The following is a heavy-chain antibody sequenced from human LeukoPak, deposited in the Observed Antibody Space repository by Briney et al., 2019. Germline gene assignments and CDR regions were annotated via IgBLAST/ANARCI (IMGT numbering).Heavy chain of an antibody. CDR2: INYSGST. V-gene: IGHV4-39*07. Sequence: SETLSLTCTVSGGSISNSFFYWGWIRQPPGKGLEWIGSINYSGSTNYNPSLKSRVRISVETSKNQFSLRLSSVTAADTAVYFCARGILRDYYDSSGFYHRGGVGYWGQGTLVTVPS. CDR1: GGSISNSFFY. J-gene: IGHJ4*02. CDR3: ARGILRDYYDSSGFYHRGGVGY. D-gene: IGHD3-22*01.